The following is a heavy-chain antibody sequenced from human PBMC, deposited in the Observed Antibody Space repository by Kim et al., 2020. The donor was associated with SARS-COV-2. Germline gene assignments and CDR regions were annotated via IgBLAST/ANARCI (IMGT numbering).Heavy chain of an antibody. CDR1: GGSISSYY. D-gene: IGHD6-19*01. Sequence: SETLSLTCTVSGGSISSYYWSWIRQPPGKGLEWIGYIYYSGSTNYNPSLKSRVTISVDTSKNQFSLKLSSVTAADTAVYYCARLYNSGWYLGYYYYYGMDVWGQGTTVTVSS. J-gene: IGHJ6*02. CDR3: ARLYNSGWYLGYYYYYGMDV. V-gene: IGHV4-59*08. CDR2: IYYSGST.